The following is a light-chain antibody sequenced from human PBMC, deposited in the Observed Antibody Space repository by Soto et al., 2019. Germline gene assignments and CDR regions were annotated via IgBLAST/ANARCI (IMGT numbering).Light chain of an antibody. CDR2: EVS. CDR3: SSSAGSIL. CDR1: SSDVGSSIL. Sequence: QSALTQPPSASGSPGQSVTISCTGTSSDVGSSILVSWYQQHPGKAPKLIIYEVSKRPSGVPDRFSGSKSGNTASLTVSGLQAGDEADYYCSSSAGSILFGGGTKVTVL. J-gene: IGLJ3*02. V-gene: IGLV2-8*01.